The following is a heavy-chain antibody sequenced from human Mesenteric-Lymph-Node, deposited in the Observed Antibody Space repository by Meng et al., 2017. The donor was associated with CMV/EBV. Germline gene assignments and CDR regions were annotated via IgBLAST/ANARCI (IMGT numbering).Heavy chain of an antibody. J-gene: IGHJ4*02. Sequence: GESLKISCAASRFTFNGYWMNWVRQAPGKGLVWVSRINDDGSSTNYADSVKGRFTISRDNAKNTLYLEMNSLRAEDTAVYYCAKPRRGWNSFDYWGQGTLVTVSS. D-gene: IGHD1-14*01. CDR2: INDDGSST. V-gene: IGHV3-74*01. CDR1: RFTFNGYW. CDR3: AKPRRGWNSFDY.